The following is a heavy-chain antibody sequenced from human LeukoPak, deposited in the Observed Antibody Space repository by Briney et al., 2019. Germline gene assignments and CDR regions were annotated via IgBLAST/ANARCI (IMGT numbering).Heavy chain of an antibody. CDR3: ARHGYSSSSNAFDI. J-gene: IGHJ3*02. CDR2: IYYSGST. CDR1: GGSISSYY. Sequence: SETLSLTCTVSGGSISSYYWSWVRQPPGKGLEWIGYIYYSGSTNYNPSLKSRVTISVDTSKNQFSLKLSSVTAADTAVYYCARHGYSSSSNAFDIWGQGTMVTVSS. D-gene: IGHD6-6*01. V-gene: IGHV4-59*08.